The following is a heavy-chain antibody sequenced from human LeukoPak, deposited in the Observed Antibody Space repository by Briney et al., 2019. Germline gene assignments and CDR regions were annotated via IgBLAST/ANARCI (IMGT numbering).Heavy chain of an antibody. V-gene: IGHV3-23*01. J-gene: IGHJ4*02. CDR2: ISDTGGRT. CDR3: AKRGVVIRVILVGFHKEAYYFDS. CDR1: GITLSNYG. Sequence: GGSLRLSCAVSGITLSNYGMSWVRQAPGRGLEWVAGISDTGGRTNYADSVKGRFTISRDNPKNILYLQMNSLRAENTAVYFCAKRGVVIRVILVGFHKEAYYFDSWGQGALVTVSS. D-gene: IGHD3-10*01.